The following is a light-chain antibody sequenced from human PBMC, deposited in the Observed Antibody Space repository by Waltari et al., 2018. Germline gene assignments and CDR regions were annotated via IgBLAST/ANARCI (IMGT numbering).Light chain of an antibody. J-gene: IGKJ1*01. Sequence: DIQMTQSPSSLSASVGDRVTITCRASQRISSYLNWYQQKPGKAPKLLIYAASSLQSGVPSRFSRSGSETDFTLTISSPQPEDFATYYCQQSYSSPRTFGQGTKVEIK. CDR1: QRISSY. CDR2: AAS. V-gene: IGKV1-39*01. CDR3: QQSYSSPRT.